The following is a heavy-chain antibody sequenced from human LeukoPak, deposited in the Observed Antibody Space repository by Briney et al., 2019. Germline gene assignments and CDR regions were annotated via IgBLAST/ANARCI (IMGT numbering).Heavy chain of an antibody. V-gene: IGHV3-21*01. CDR1: GFTFSSYS. CDR2: ISSSSSYI. D-gene: IGHD4-23*01. J-gene: IGHJ4*02. Sequence: PGGSLRLSCAASGFTFSSYSMNWVRQAPGKGLEWVSSISSSSSYIYYADSVKGRFTISRDNAKNSLYLQMNSLRAEDTAVYYCARDPTVVTPGDIGYWGQGTLVTVSS. CDR3: ARDPTVVTPGDIGY.